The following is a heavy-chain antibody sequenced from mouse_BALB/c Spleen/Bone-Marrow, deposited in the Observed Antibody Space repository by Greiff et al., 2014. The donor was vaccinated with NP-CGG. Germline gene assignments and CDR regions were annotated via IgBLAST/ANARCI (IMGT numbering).Heavy chain of an antibody. J-gene: IGHJ4*01. Sequence: VLLVESGLELVKPGASVRISCKASGYTFTSFYIHWVKQRPGQGLEWIGWIYPGDFNTKFNEKFKGKATLTVDKSSSTAYMQPSSLNSEGCTVYFCARKSQRGYGTMVYWGQGTSVTVSS. CDR1: GYTFTSFY. D-gene: IGHD2-1*01. CDR2: IYPGDFNT. CDR3: ARKSQRGYGTMVY. V-gene: IGHV1S56*01.